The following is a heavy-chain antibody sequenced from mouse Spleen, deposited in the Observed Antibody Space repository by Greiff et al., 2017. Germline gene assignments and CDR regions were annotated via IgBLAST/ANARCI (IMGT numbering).Heavy chain of an antibody. Sequence: VQLQQSGPVLVKPGASVKMSCKASGYTFTDYYMNWVKQSHGKSLEWIGVINPYNGGTCYNQKFKGKATLTVDKSSSTAYIELNSLTSEDSAVYSCARAGITTGFAYWGEGTLVTVSA. CDR3: ARAGITTGFAY. D-gene: IGHD2-4*01. CDR2: INPYNGGT. CDR1: GYTFTDYY. J-gene: IGHJ3*01. V-gene: IGHV1-19*01.